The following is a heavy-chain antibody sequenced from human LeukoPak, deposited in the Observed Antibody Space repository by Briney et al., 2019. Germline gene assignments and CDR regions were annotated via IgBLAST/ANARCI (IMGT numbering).Heavy chain of an antibody. CDR2: IIPIFGTA. CDR1: GGTFSSYA. CDR3: AHPAHGDYPPNYYYYMDV. Sequence: ASVKVSCKASGGTFSSYAISWVRQAPGQGLEWMGGIIPIFGTANYAQKFQGRVTITADESTSTAYMELGSLRSEDTAVYYCAHPAHGDYPPNYYYYMDVWGKGTTVTVSS. V-gene: IGHV1-69*13. J-gene: IGHJ6*03. D-gene: IGHD4-17*01.